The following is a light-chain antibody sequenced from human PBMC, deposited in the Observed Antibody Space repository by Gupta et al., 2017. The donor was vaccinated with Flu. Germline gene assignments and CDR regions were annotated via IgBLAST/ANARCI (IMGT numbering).Light chain of an antibody. Sequence: QSVLTQPPSASGTPGQRVTTSCSGSSSNIGSNIVNWSQQLPGTAPKLLIYSNNRRPSGVPDRFSGSKSGTSASLASSRLQAEDEADYYCAAWDDSLDGQVFGGGTKLTVL. CDR1: SSNIGSNI. J-gene: IGLJ3*02. V-gene: IGLV1-44*01. CDR2: SNN. CDR3: AAWDDSLDGQV.